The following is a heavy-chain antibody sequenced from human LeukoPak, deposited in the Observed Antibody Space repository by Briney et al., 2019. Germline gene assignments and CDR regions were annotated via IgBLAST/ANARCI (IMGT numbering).Heavy chain of an antibody. CDR3: AREIAAAGTPHNWFDP. CDR2: IWYDGSNK. V-gene: IGHV3-33*01. Sequence: GGSLRLSCAPAGFTFSSYGMHWVRQAPGKGLEWVAVIWYDGSNKYYADSVKGRFTISRDNSKNTLYLQMNSLRAEDTAVYYCAREIAAAGTPHNWFDPWGQGTLVTVSS. D-gene: IGHD6-13*01. CDR1: GFTFSSYG. J-gene: IGHJ5*02.